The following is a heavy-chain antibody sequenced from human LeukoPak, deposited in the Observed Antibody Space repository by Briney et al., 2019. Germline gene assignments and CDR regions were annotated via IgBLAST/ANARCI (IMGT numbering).Heavy chain of an antibody. Sequence: SQTLSLTCAVSGGSMSSGGYYWSWNRQHPGKGLEWIGYIYYSGSTNYNPSLKSRVTISVDTSKNQFSLKLSSVTAADTAVYYCARVLAAHTPYYFDYWGQGTLVTVSP. J-gene: IGHJ4*02. CDR1: GGSMSSGGYY. CDR3: ARVLAAHTPYYFDY. V-gene: IGHV4-31*11. D-gene: IGHD2-15*01. CDR2: IYYSGST.